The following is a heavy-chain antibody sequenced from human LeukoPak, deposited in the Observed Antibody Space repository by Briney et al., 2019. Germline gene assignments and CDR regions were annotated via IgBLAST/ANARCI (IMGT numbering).Heavy chain of an antibody. CDR3: ATSLGAGSDAFAL. CDR1: GNNFTNYA. CDR2: INTNTGHP. D-gene: IGHD6-13*01. V-gene: IGHV7-4-1*02. J-gene: IGHJ3*01. Sequence: GGSVKVSCKAFGNNFTNYALNWVGQTPGQGLEWMGWINTNTGHPTYGQGFTPRFVFSLDTSVSTAFLQISALKPADTAIYYCATSLGAGSDAFALWGQGTMVTVSS.